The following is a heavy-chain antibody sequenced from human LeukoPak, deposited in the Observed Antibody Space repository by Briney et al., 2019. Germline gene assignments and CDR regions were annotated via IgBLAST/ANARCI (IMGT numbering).Heavy chain of an antibody. CDR3: ARLGQRLVEGAFDY. CDR1: GFTFSSYE. Sequence: PGGSLRLSCAASGFTFSSYEMNWVRQAPGKGLEWVSYISSSGSTIYYADSVKGRFTISRDNAKNSLYLQMNSLRAEDTAVYYCARLGQRLVEGAFDYWGQGTLVTVSS. D-gene: IGHD6-13*01. V-gene: IGHV3-48*03. CDR2: ISSSGSTI. J-gene: IGHJ4*02.